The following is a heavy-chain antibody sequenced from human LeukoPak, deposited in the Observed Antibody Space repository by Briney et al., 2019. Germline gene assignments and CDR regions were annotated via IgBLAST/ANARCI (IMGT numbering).Heavy chain of an antibody. CDR3: ARGYYGRSSRYYFDY. V-gene: IGHV3-21*01. J-gene: IGHJ4*02. CDR2: ISSSSSYI. D-gene: IGHD3-3*01. CDR1: GFTFSSYS. Sequence: KPGGSLRLSCAASGFTFSSYSMNWVRQAPGKGLEWVSSISSSSSYIYYADSVKGRFTISRDNAKNSLYLQMNSLRAEDTAVYYCARGYYGRSSRYYFDYWGQGTLVTVSS.